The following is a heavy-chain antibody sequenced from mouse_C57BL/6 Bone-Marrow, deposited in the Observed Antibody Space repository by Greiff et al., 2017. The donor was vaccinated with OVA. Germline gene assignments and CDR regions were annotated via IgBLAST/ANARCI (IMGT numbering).Heavy chain of an antibody. J-gene: IGHJ3*01. D-gene: IGHD2-5*01. CDR1: GYTFTSYW. V-gene: IGHV1-50*01. Sequence: QVQLQQPGAELVKPGASVKLSCKASGYTFTSYWMQWVKQRPGQGLEWIGEIDPSDSYTNSNQKLKGKATLTVDTSSSTAYMQLSSLTSEDSAVYYCARRAYYSTLFAYWGQGTLVTVSA. CDR2: IDPSDSYT. CDR3: ARRAYYSTLFAY.